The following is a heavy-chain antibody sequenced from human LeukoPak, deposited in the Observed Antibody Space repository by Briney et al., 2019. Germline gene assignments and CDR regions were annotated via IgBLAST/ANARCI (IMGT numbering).Heavy chain of an antibody. D-gene: IGHD3-22*01. CDR1: GGSISSGGYY. J-gene: IGHJ4*02. V-gene: IGHV4-31*03. Sequence: SETLSLTCTVSGGSISSGGYYWSWIRQHPGKGLEWIGYIYYSGSTYYNPSLKSRVTISVDTSKSQFSLKLSSVIAADTAVYYCARGAPRDSSGYYLDYWGQGNLVTVSS. CDR2: IYYSGST. CDR3: ARGAPRDSSGYYLDY.